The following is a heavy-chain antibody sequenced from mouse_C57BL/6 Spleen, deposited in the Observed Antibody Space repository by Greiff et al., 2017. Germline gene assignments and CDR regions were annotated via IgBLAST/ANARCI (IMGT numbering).Heavy chain of an antibody. V-gene: IGHV1-55*01. CDR1: GYTFTSYW. CDR3: AREELVVYYFDY. J-gene: IGHJ2*01. CDR2: IYPGSGST. Sequence: VQLQQSGAELVKPGASVKMSCKASGYTFTSYWITWVKQRPGQGLEWIGDIYPGSGSTNYNEKFKSKATLTVDTSSSTAYMQLSSLTSEDSAVYYCAREELVVYYFDYWGEGTTLTVSS.